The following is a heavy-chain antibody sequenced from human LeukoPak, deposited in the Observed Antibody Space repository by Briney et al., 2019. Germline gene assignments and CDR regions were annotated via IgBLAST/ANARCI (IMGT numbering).Heavy chain of an antibody. CDR2: ISTTGNTV. Sequence: GGSLRLSCPASGFTISNYGMTWVRQAPGKGLEWVSYISTTGNTVYYAYSVKGRFSVSRDIDENSLYLKMNSLRDEDTAMFYCARVGDGHSVKYLDYRGQGTLVTVSS. CDR1: GFTISNYG. CDR3: ARVGDGHSVKYLDY. J-gene: IGHJ4*02. D-gene: IGHD5-24*01. V-gene: IGHV3-48*02.